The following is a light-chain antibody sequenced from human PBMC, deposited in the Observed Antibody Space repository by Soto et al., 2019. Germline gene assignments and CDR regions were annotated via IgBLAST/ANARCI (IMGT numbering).Light chain of an antibody. CDR1: SSNIGAGYD. V-gene: IGLV1-40*01. J-gene: IGLJ1*01. CDR3: QSYEISLSGYV. CDR2: VNS. Sequence: QAVVTQPPSVSGAPGQRVTISCTGSSSNIGAGYDVHWYQQLPGTAPKLLIYVNSNRPSGVTDRFSGSKSGTSASLAITGLQAEDEADYYCQSYEISLSGYVFGTGTKVTVL.